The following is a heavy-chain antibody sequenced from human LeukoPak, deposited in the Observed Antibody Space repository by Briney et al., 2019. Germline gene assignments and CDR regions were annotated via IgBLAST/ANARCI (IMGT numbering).Heavy chain of an antibody. D-gene: IGHD2-15*01. V-gene: IGHV4-59*01. J-gene: IGHJ4*02. CDR2: IYYSGST. Sequence: PSETQSLTCTVSGGSLNSYYWNWIRQPPGKGLEWIGFIYYSGSTNYNPSLRSRVTISVDTSKNQFSLKLTSVTAADPAVFYCARVRCSGGSCYSDYWGQGTLVTVSS. CDR3: ARVRCSGGSCYSDY. CDR1: GGSLNSYY.